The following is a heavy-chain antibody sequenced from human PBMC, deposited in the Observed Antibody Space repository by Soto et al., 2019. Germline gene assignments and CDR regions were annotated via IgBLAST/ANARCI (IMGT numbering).Heavy chain of an antibody. Sequence: QVQLVQSGAEVKKPGASVKVSCKASGYTFTSYGFSWVRQAPGQGLEWMGWISGYNDNTNYAQKFQGRVTMTTDTFTSTAYMKLRSLRSDDTAVYYCARSGSGAAYYYHVLDVWGQGTTVTVSS. V-gene: IGHV1-18*04. CDR2: ISGYNDNT. CDR3: ARSGSGAAYYYHVLDV. J-gene: IGHJ6*02. CDR1: GYTFTSYG. D-gene: IGHD7-27*01.